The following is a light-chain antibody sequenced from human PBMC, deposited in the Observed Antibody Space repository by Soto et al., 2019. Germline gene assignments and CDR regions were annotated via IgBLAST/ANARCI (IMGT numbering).Light chain of an antibody. V-gene: IGKV1-33*01. CDR3: QQYDNLPYT. CDR2: DAS. CDR1: KDISNY. Sequence: DIQMTQSPSSLLASVGDRVTITCQAIKDISNYLNWYQQKPGKAPKLLTSDASNLETGVPSRFSGSGLQTDFALPISRLQGEDSATYSCQQYDNLPYTFGGANKLEIK. J-gene: IGKJ4*01.